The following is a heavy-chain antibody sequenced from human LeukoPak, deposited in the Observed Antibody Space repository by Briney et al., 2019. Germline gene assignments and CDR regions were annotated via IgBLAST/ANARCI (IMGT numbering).Heavy chain of an antibody. CDR3: AGFLEWLPDMDV. Sequence: PSETLSLTCTVSGGSISSYYWSWIRQPPGKGLEWIGYIYYSGSTNYNPSLKSRVTISVDTSKNQFSLKLSSVTAADTAVYYCAGFLEWLPDMDVWGKGTTVTVSS. V-gene: IGHV4-59*01. CDR1: GGSISSYY. J-gene: IGHJ6*03. D-gene: IGHD3-3*01. CDR2: IYYSGST.